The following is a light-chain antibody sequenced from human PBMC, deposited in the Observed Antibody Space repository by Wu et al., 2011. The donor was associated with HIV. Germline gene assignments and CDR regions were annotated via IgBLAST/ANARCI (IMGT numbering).Light chain of an antibody. CDR3: QQGDSYPLT. V-gene: IGKV1-9*01. Sequence: GKAPKLLLYGASTCRWGPVPRFSGSGSGTEFTLTISSLQPEDCATYYCQQGDSYPLTFGGGTKVEMK. CDR2: GAS. J-gene: IGKJ4*01.